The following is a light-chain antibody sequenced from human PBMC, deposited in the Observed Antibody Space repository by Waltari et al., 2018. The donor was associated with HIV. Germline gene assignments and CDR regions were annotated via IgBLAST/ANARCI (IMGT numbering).Light chain of an antibody. Sequence: DIVMTQSPDSLDVCLGERATINCRSSQSLDNSKNKNSLAWYQQKPVQPPKLLIYWASTRNSVVPDRFTGSGSGTDFTLSISSLQAEDVAVYYCQQHDVSPYTFGQGTKV. CDR1: QSLDNSKNKNS. CDR2: WAS. J-gene: IGKJ2*01. CDR3: QQHDVSPYT. V-gene: IGKV4-1*01.